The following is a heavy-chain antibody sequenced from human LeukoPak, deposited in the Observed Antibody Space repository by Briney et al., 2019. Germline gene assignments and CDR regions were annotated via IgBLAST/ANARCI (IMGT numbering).Heavy chain of an antibody. CDR1: GFTFSSYD. CDR3: ARGYRYYYDSSGVWTGAFDI. V-gene: IGHV3-13*01. CDR2: IGTAGDT. D-gene: IGHD3-22*01. Sequence: GGSLRLSCAASGFTFSSYDMYWVRQATGKGLEWVSAIGTAGDTYYPGSVKGRFTISRENAKNPLYLQMNSLRAGDTAVYYCARGYRYYYDSSGVWTGAFDIRGQGTMVTVSS. J-gene: IGHJ3*02.